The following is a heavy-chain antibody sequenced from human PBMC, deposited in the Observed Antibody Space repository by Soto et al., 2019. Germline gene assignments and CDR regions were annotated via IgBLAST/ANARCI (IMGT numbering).Heavy chain of an antibody. Sequence: QVQLQQWGAGLLKPSETLSLTCAVYGGSFSGYYWSWIRQPPGKGLEWIGEINHSGSTNYNPSLKSRVTISVDTSKNQFSLKLSSVTAADTVVYYCARRDSSGYYLDHWGQGTLVTVSS. CDR1: GGSFSGYY. V-gene: IGHV4-34*01. CDR2: INHSGST. CDR3: ARRDSSGYYLDH. J-gene: IGHJ4*02. D-gene: IGHD3-22*01.